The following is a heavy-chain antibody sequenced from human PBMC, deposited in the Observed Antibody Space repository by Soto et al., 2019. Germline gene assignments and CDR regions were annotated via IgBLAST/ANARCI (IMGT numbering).Heavy chain of an antibody. D-gene: IGHD3-22*01. J-gene: IGHJ6*02. V-gene: IGHV1-69*12. CDR3: ARWLKEASIGGNYDYVMDV. Sequence: QVQLVQSGAEVKKPGSSVKVSCKASGGTFSNYAFSWVRQAPGQGLEWLGGIMPIFGRADYAQKFRGRVTITADESTTTAHMELSSLRSEDTAVYYCARWLKEASIGGNYDYVMDVWGQGTTVTVSS. CDR2: IMPIFGRA. CDR1: GGTFSNYA.